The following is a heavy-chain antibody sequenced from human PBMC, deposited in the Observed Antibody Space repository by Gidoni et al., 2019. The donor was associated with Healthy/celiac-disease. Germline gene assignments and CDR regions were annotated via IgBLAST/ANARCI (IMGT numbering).Heavy chain of an antibody. CDR3: ARALRCGSGWNDFDY. V-gene: IGHV3-21*01. CDR2: ISSSSSYI. CDR1: GFTFSSYS. Sequence: EVQLVESGGGLVKPGGSLRLSCSASGFTFSSYSMNWVRQAPGKGLEWVSSISSSSSYIYYADSVKGRFTISRDNAKNSLYLQMNSLRAEDTAVYYCARALRCGSGWNDFDYWGQGTLVTVSS. J-gene: IGHJ4*02. D-gene: IGHD6-19*01.